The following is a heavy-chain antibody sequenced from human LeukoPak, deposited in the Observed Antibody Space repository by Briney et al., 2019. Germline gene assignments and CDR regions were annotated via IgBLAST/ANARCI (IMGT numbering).Heavy chain of an antibody. CDR3: ATPLSSHSSSWYSIRHWYFDL. CDR2: IYYSGST. J-gene: IGHJ2*01. V-gene: IGHV4-39*07. D-gene: IGHD6-13*01. CDR1: GGSISSSSYY. Sequence: PSETLSLTCTVSGGSISSSSYYWGWIRQPPGKGLEWIGSIYYSGSTYYNPSLKSRVTISVDTSKNQFSLKLSSVTAADTAVYYCATPLSSHSSSWYSIRHWYFDLWGRGTLVTVSS.